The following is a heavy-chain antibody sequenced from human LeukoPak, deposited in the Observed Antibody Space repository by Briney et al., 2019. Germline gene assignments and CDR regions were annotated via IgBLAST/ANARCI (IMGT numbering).Heavy chain of an antibody. CDR1: GFTFSIYA. CDR2: ISVSGGST. D-gene: IGHD2-21*02. CDR3: ARVRRGGTNCGGDCSFFDY. V-gene: IGHV3-23*01. J-gene: IGHJ4*02. Sequence: GGSLRLSCATSGFTFSIYAMNWVRQAPGKGLEWVSVISVSGGSTYYADSVKGRFTISRDNSKNTLYLQMNSLRAEDTAVYYCARVRRGGTNCGGDCSFFDYWGQGTLVTVSS.